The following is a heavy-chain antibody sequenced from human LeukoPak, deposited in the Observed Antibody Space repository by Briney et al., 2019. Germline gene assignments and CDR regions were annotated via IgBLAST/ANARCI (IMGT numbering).Heavy chain of an antibody. J-gene: IGHJ4*02. Sequence: PSETLSHTCTVSGGSISSYYWSWIRQPAGKGLEWIGRIYTSGSTNYNPSLKSRVTMSVDTSKNQFSLKLSSVTTADTAVYYCARGPHGFWSGRFDDWGQGTLVTVSS. CDR3: ARGPHGFWSGRFDD. D-gene: IGHD3-3*01. V-gene: IGHV4-4*07. CDR2: IYTSGST. CDR1: GGSISSYY.